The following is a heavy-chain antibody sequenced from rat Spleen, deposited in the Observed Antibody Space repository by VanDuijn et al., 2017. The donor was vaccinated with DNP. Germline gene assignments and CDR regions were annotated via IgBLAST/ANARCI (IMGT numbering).Heavy chain of an antibody. Sequence: EVQLVESGGGPVQPGRSLKLSCVASGFIFSNYWMTWIRQAPTKGLEWVAPIGYDGSDTYYRDSVKGRFTISRDNAKSTLYLQVNSLRSEDTATYYCTSNPHIRTAAPFDYWGQGVMVTVSS. CDR1: GFIFSNYW. CDR3: TSNPHIRTAAPFDY. V-gene: IGHV5-31*01. CDR2: IGYDGSDT. J-gene: IGHJ2*01. D-gene: IGHD3-8*01.